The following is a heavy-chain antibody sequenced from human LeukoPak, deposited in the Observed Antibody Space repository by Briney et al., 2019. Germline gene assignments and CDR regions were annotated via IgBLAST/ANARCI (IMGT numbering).Heavy chain of an antibody. CDR2: ISAYNGNT. J-gene: IGHJ4*02. V-gene: IGHV1-18*01. D-gene: IGHD6-19*01. Sequence: GGSVKVSCTTSGYTFTSYGIYWVRQAPGQGLEWMGWISAYNGNTNYAQKLQGRVTMTTDTSTSTAYMELRSLRSDDTAVYYCARNIAVAGFDYWGQGTLVTVSS. CDR3: ARNIAVAGFDY. CDR1: GYTFTSYG.